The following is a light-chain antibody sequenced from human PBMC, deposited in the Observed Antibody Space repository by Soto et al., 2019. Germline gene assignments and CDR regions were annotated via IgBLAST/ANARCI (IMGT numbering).Light chain of an antibody. Sequence: DIQMTQSPYSLSASVGDRVTITCRASQSIGTYLNWYLQKPGKAPQLLIHAASSLQTGVPSRFSGSGSGTEFTLTISSLQPEDFASFYCQQSFSTPPTFGQGTKLAIK. V-gene: IGKV1-39*01. J-gene: IGKJ2*01. CDR3: QQSFSTPPT. CDR1: QSIGTY. CDR2: AAS.